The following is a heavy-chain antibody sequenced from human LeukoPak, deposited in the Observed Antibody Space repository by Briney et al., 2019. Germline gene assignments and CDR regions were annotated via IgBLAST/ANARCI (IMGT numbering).Heavy chain of an antibody. CDR1: GGSISSYY. CDR3: ARDSDYYGSGSPFDH. CDR2: IYYSGST. V-gene: IGHV4-59*12. J-gene: IGHJ4*02. Sequence: SETLSLTCTVSGGSISSYYWSWIRQPPGKGLEWIGYIYYSGSTNYNPSLKSRVTISVDTSKNQFSLKLSSVTAADTAVYYCARDSDYYGSGSPFDHWGQGSLVTVSS. D-gene: IGHD3-10*01.